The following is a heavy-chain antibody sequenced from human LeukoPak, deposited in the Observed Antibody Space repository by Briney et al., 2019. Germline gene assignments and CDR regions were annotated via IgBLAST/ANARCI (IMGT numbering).Heavy chain of an antibody. CDR3: ARDLSCGANERCYGMDV. V-gene: IGHV3-30-3*01. D-gene: IGHD3-16*01. CDR2: ISYDGSNK. J-gene: IGHJ6*02. Sequence: GRSLRLSCAASGFTFSSYAMHWVRQAPGKGLEWVAVISYDGSNKYYADSVKGRFTISRDNSKNTLYLQMNSLRAEDTAVYYYARDLSCGANERCYGMDVWGQGTTVTVSS. CDR1: GFTFSSYA.